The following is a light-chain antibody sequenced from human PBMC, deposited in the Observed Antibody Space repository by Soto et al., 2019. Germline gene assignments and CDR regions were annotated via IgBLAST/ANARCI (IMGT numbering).Light chain of an antibody. Sequence: DIQVTQSPSTLSASAGDRVTITCRASQTISNWLAWYQQKPGKAPKLLIYKASGLESGVPSRFSGSGSGTEFTLTISSLQPDDFATYHCQQYNSYPRTFGQGTKVEIK. CDR2: KAS. J-gene: IGKJ1*01. V-gene: IGKV1-5*03. CDR3: QQYNSYPRT. CDR1: QTISNW.